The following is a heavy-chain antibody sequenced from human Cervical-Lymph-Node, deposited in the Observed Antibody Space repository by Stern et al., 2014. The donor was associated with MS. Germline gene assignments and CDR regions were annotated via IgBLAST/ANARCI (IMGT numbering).Heavy chain of an antibody. CDR1: GVSIRGGDYY. CDR3: ARLPERDYAFDY. CDR2: IYETGST. V-gene: IGHV4-31*01. Sequence: VQLVESGPGLVKPSQTLSLTCSVSGVSIRGGDYYWNWIRQRPGKGLEWIGDIYETGSTDYTPSLKSLATISLDTSKDHFSLKLNSVTAADTAVYYCARLPERDYAFDYWGQGTLVTVSS. J-gene: IGHJ4*02. D-gene: IGHD4-17*01.